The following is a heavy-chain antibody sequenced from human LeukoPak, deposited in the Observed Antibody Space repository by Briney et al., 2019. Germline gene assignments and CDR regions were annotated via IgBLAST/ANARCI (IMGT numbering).Heavy chain of an antibody. Sequence: SETLSLTCTVSGGSISSYYWSWIRQPPGKGLEWIGYIYYSGSTNYNPSLKSRVTISVDTSKNQFSLKMNSVTAADTAVYYCASLIQGGWFDPWGQGTLVSVSS. J-gene: IGHJ5*02. V-gene: IGHV4-59*08. CDR3: ASLIQGGWFDP. CDR2: IYYSGST. CDR1: GGSISSYY. D-gene: IGHD2-8*01.